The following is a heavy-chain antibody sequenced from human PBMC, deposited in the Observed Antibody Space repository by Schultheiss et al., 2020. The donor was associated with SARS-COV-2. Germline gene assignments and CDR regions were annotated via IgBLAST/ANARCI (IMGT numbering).Heavy chain of an antibody. CDR3: ARDHCSGGSCGYFDL. CDR2: ISGSGGST. J-gene: IGHJ2*01. CDR1: GFTFSSYA. V-gene: IGHV3-23*01. D-gene: IGHD2-15*01. Sequence: GGSLRLSCAASGFTFSSYAMSLVRQAPGKGLEWVSAISGSGGSTYYADSVKGRFTISRDNSKNTLYLQMNSLRAEDTAVYYCARDHCSGGSCGYFDLWGRGTLVTVSS.